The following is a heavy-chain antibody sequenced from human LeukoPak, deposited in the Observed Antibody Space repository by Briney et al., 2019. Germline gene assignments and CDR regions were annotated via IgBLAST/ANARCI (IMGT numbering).Heavy chain of an antibody. CDR2: IYYTGST. V-gene: IGHV4-59*01. CDR1: GGSISNKY. J-gene: IGHJ5*02. Sequence: SETLSLTCSISGGSISNKYWSWIRQPPGKGLEWIGYIYYTGSTNYNPSLKSRVTISLDTSKNQFSLKLSSVTAADTAVYYCAREESMVRGTSWFDPWGQGTLVTVSS. D-gene: IGHD3-10*01. CDR3: AREESMVRGTSWFDP.